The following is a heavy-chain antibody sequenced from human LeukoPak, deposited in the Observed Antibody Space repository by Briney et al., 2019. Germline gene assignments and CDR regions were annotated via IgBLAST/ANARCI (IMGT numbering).Heavy chain of an antibody. CDR1: ELNVSNNY. CDR2: IYSGGTT. J-gene: IGHJ3*02. CDR3: AREHYDYFWGTYRSYALDI. D-gene: IGHD3-16*02. V-gene: IGHV3-53*01. Sequence: TGESLRLSCAASELNVSNNYMNWVRQAPGKGLEWVSVIYSGGTTNYADSVQGRFTISRDSSKNTVYLQMNRLRADDTAVYYCAREHYDYFWGTYRSYALDIWGQGTMVTVSS.